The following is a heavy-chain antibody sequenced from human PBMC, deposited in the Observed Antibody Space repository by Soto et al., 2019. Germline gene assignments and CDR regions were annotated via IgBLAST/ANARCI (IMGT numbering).Heavy chain of an antibody. CDR2: INSDGSST. D-gene: IGHD5-18*01. Sequence: EVQLVESGGGLVQPGGSLRLPGEAPGFPFSSSGMHWVRQAPGKGRVWVSRINSDGSSTSYADSVKGRFTISRDNAKNTLYLQMNSLRAEDTAVYYCAREQLWGAGIFDYWGQGTLVTVSS. J-gene: IGHJ4*02. V-gene: IGHV3-74*01. CDR1: GFPFSSSG. CDR3: AREQLWGAGIFDY.